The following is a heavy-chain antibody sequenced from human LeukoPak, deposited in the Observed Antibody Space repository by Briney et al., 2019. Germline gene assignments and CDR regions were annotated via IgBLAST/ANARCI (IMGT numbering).Heavy chain of an antibody. D-gene: IGHD6-6*01. V-gene: IGHV3-11*04. CDR1: GFSLSDYY. CDR3: ARDRRAARRWDTFDI. CDR2: ISSSDSTI. Sequence: GGSLRLSCAAPGFSLSDYYMSWIRQAPGKGLEWISYISSSDSTIHYADSVKGRFTISRDNAKNALYVQITSLRAEDTAVYYCARDRRAARRWDTFDIWGQGTMVTVSS. J-gene: IGHJ3*02.